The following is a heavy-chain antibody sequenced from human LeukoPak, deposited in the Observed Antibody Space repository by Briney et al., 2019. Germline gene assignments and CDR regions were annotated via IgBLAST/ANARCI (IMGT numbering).Heavy chain of an antibody. CDR2: IKSKTDGGTT. D-gene: IGHD3-9*01. Sequence: PGGSLRLFCAASGFTFSNAWMSWVRQAPGKGLEWVGRIKSKTDGGTTDYAAPVKGRFTISRDDSKNTLYLQMNSLKTEDTAVYYCTTDGLGSLLRYFDWTVSAGDYWGQGTLVTVSS. CDR3: TTDGLGSLLRYFDWTVSAGDY. J-gene: IGHJ4*02. V-gene: IGHV3-15*01. CDR1: GFTFSNAW.